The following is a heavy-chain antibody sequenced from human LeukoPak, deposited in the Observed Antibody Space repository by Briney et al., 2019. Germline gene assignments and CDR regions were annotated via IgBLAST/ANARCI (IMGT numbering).Heavy chain of an antibody. D-gene: IGHD1-26*01. J-gene: IGHJ4*02. CDR3: TRDDGSYSRSPGFDY. CDR1: GFTFSSYT. CDR2: ISSSSSYI. V-gene: IGHV3-21*01. Sequence: PGGSLRLSCAASGFTFSSYTMNWVRQAPGKGLEWVSSISSSSSYIYYADSVKGRFTISRDNAKNSLYLQMNSLRAEDTALYYCTRDDGSYSRSPGFDYWGQGTLVTVSS.